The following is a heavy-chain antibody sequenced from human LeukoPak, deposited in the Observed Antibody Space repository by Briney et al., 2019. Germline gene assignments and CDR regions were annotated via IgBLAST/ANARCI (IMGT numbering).Heavy chain of an antibody. V-gene: IGHV4-61*01. CDR3: AREITMVRGGFDL. Sequence: SETLSLTCTVSGGSVSSGSYYWSWIRQPPGKGLEWMGYIYYSGSTNYNPSLKSRVTISVDTSKNQSSLKLSSVTAADTAVYYCAREITMVRGGFDLWGRATLVTVSS. CDR1: GGSVSSGSYY. D-gene: IGHD3-10*01. CDR2: IYYSGST. J-gene: IGHJ2*01.